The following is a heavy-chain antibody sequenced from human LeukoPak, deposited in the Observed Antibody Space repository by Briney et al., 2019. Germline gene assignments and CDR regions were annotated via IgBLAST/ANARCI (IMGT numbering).Heavy chain of an antibody. V-gene: IGHV1-69*04. Sequence: GASVKVSCKASGGTFSSYAISWVRQAPGQGLEWMGRIIPILGTANYAQKFQGRVTITADKSTSTAYMELSSLRSEDTAVYYCAREGLVGGLRSCDYWGQGTLVTVSS. CDR1: GGTFSSYA. CDR2: IIPILGTA. D-gene: IGHD3-10*01. CDR3: AREGLVGGLRSCDY. J-gene: IGHJ4*02.